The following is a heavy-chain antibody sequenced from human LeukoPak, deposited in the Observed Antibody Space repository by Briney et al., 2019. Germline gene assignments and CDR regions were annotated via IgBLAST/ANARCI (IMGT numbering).Heavy chain of an antibody. CDR3: ARGVPLVVVAATGYFDY. J-gene: IGHJ4*02. V-gene: IGHV4-59*01. CDR1: GGSFSGYY. Sequence: SETLSLTCAVYGGSFSGYYWSWIRQPPGKGLEWIGYIYYSGSTNYNPSLKSRVAISVDTSKNQFSLKLSSVTAADTAVYYCARGVPLVVVAATGYFDYWGQGTLVTVSS. CDR2: IYYSGST. D-gene: IGHD2-15*01.